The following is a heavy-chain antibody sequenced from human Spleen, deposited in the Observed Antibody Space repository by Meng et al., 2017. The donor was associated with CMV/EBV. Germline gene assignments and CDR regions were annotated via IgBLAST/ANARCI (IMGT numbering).Heavy chain of an antibody. Sequence: SCKASGYTFTSHYMHWVRQAPGQGLEWMGIINPSGGSTSYAQKFQGRVTMTRDTSTSTVYMELSSLRSEDTAVYYCARVGATSFRFDYWGQGTLVTVSS. CDR3: ARVGATSFRFDY. J-gene: IGHJ4*02. D-gene: IGHD1-26*01. CDR1: GYTFTSHY. CDR2: INPSGGST. V-gene: IGHV1-46*01.